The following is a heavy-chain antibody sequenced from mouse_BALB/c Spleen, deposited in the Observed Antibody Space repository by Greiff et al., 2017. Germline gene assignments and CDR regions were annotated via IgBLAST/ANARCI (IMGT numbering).Heavy chain of an antibody. D-gene: IGHD2-2*01. CDR1: GFSFSRYS. CDR3: ARTGYDDRSPFAY. CDR2: IWGGGST. V-gene: IGHV2-6-4*01. Sequence: VKLQESGPGLVAPSQSLSITCTVSGFSFSRYSVHWVRQPPGKGLEWLGMIWGGGSTDYNSALKSRLSISKDNSKSQVFLKMNSLQTDDTAMYYCARTGYDDRSPFAYWGQGTLVTVSA. J-gene: IGHJ3*01.